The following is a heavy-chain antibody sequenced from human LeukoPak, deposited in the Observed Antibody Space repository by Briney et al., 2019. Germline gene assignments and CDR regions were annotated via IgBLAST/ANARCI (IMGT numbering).Heavy chain of an antibody. J-gene: IGHJ3*02. CDR1: GFTFSSYE. Sequence: GGSLRLSCAASGFTFSSYEMNWVRQAPGKGLECVSYISSSGTTIYYADSVKGRFTISRDNAKNSLYLQMNSLRAEDTAVYYCARGGYCSSSICYSLNAFDIWGQGTMFIVSS. CDR3: ARGGYCSSSICYSLNAFDI. CDR2: ISSSGTTI. D-gene: IGHD2-2*01. V-gene: IGHV3-48*03.